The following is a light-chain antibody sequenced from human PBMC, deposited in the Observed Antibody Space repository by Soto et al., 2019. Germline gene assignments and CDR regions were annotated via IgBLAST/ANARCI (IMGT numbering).Light chain of an antibody. V-gene: IGKV3-20*01. CDR1: QSVTTR. CDR3: QQYGGSPIT. J-gene: IGKJ5*01. CDR2: GAS. Sequence: EIVLTQSPGTLSLSPGERVTLSCRASQSVTTRLAWYQHKPGQAPRLLMSGASSRASGVPVRFSGSGSGTDFTLTISRLEPEDFALYYCQQYGGSPITFGLGTRLEI.